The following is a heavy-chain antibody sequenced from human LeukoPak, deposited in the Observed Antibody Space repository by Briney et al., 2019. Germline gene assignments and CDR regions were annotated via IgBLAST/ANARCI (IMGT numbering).Heavy chain of an antibody. CDR1: GFTFSTYA. CDR2: ISSSGSTI. D-gene: IGHD6-19*01. V-gene: IGHV3-11*01. Sequence: GGSLRLSCAASGFTFSTYAMSWVRQAPGKGLECISYISSSGSTIYYADSVKGRFTISRDNAKNSLYLQMNSLRAEDAAVYYCARDPGSHNSSGWYDYWGQGTLVTVSS. CDR3: ARDPGSHNSSGWYDY. J-gene: IGHJ4*02.